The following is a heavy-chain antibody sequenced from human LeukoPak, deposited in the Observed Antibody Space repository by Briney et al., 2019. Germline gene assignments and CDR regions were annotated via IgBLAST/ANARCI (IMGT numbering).Heavy chain of an antibody. V-gene: IGHV4-39*07. CDR1: GGFISSSSYY. Sequence: SETLSLTCIVSGGFISSSSYYWGWIRQPPGKGLEWIGSIYYSGSTYYDPSLKSRVTISVDTSKNQFSLNLNSVTAADTAVYYCARTFFDFWSASLTFFDYWGQGTLVTVSS. J-gene: IGHJ4*02. CDR2: IYYSGST. CDR3: ARTFFDFWSASLTFFDY. D-gene: IGHD3-3*01.